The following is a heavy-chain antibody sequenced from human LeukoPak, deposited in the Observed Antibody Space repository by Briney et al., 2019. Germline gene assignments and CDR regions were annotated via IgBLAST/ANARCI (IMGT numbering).Heavy chain of an antibody. CDR2: ISWNSGSI. CDR3: ARDYSDWGRDGYNSDYYFDY. J-gene: IGHJ4*02. D-gene: IGHD5-12*01. Sequence: GGSLRLSCAASGFTFDDYAMHWVRQAPGKGLEWVSGISWNSGSIGYADSVKGRFTISRDNAKNSLYLQMNSLGAEDTAVYYCARDYSDWGRDGYNSDYYFDYWGQGTLVTVSS. V-gene: IGHV3-9*01. CDR1: GFTFDDYA.